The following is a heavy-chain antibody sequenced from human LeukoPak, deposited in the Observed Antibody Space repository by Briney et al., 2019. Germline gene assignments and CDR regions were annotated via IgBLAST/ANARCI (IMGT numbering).Heavy chain of an antibody. V-gene: IGHV1-46*01. CDR1: GYTFTVYY. J-gene: IGHJ4*02. CDR3: ARALSICYYPY. D-gene: IGHD3-10*01. Sequence: ASVKVSYKASGYTFTVYYMHWVRQAPGQGREWMGIINPSGGSTSCAQKFQGRVTMTRDMSTSTVYMELSSLRSEDTAVYYCARALSICYYPYWGQGTLVTVSS. CDR2: INPSGGST.